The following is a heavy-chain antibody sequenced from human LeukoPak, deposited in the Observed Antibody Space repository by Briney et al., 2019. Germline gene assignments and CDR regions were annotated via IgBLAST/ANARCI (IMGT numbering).Heavy chain of an antibody. D-gene: IGHD2-21*01. Sequence: SETLSLTCTVSGGSMFSYYWSWIRQPPGKGLEWMGYIYYSGSTNYNPSLKSRVTISVDTSKNQFSLRVSSVTAAETAVYYCARHLNNCGDDCYIFDYWGQGTLVTVSS. CDR1: GGSMFSYY. V-gene: IGHV4-59*08. CDR3: ARHLNNCGDDCYIFDY. CDR2: IYYSGST. J-gene: IGHJ4*02.